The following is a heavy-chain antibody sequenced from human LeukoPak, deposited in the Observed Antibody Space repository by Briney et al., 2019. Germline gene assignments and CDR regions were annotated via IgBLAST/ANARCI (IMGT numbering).Heavy chain of an antibody. D-gene: IGHD3-10*01. J-gene: IGHJ3*02. CDR3: AKGGRWFGETKGAFDI. V-gene: IGHV3-30*18. CDR2: ISYDGSNK. CDR1: GFTFSSYV. Sequence: GWSLRLSCAASGFTFSSYVMHWVRQAPGKGMEWVAVISYDGSNKYYADSVKGRFTISRDNSKNTLYLQMNSLRAEDTAVYYCAKGGRWFGETKGAFDIWGQGTMVTVSS.